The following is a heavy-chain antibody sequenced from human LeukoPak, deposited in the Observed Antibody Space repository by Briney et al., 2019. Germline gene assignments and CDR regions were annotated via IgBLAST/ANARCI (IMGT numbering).Heavy chain of an antibody. Sequence: GGSLRLSCAASGFTFSSYWMSWVRQAPGKGLEWVANIKQDGSEKYYVDSVKGRFTISRDNAKNSLHLQMNSLRAEDTAVYYCARDRNYDFWSGYTNLGWFDPWGQGTLVTVSS. CDR2: IKQDGSEK. CDR3: ARDRNYDFWSGYTNLGWFDP. D-gene: IGHD3-3*01. V-gene: IGHV3-7*01. CDR1: GFTFSSYW. J-gene: IGHJ5*02.